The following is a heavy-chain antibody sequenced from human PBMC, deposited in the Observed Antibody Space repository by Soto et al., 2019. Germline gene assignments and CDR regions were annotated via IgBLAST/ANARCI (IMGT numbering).Heavy chain of an antibody. CDR1: GYTFTDFA. Sequence: QVPLVQSGAEVRKPGASVKVSCQASGYTFTDFAIHWVRQAPGQGLEWMGWNLGGTGNTKYSQKFQGRFTITGDTSTTTAYMELSSLTSGDTALYFCAREGDHPGYDYGLDYWGQGILVTVSS. V-gene: IGHV1-3*01. CDR3: AREGDHPGYDYGLDY. D-gene: IGHD5-12*01. CDR2: NLGGTGNT. J-gene: IGHJ4*02.